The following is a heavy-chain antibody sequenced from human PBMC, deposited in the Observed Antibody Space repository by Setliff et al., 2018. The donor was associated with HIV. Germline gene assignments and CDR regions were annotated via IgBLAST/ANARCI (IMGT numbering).Heavy chain of an antibody. J-gene: IGHJ4*02. CDR3: ARARSDWYNVRPYYFDL. CDR2: FMYTDIHYVNYLN. D-gene: IGHD6-19*01. V-gene: IGHV4-30-4*01. Sequence: SETLSLTCAVSGASFVGDNHWSWIRQTPERGLEWIAYFMYTDIHYVNYLNYRNPSLASRLSISVDKSKNQFSLTLSSVTAADTAVYYCARARSDWYNVRPYYFDLWGQGTPVTVSA. CDR1: GASFVGDNH.